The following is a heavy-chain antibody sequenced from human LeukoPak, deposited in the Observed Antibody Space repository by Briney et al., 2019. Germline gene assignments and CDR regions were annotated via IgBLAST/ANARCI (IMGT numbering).Heavy chain of an antibody. D-gene: IGHD3-3*01. J-gene: IGHJ3*02. Sequence: ASVKVSCKASGYTFTGYYMHWVRQAPGQGLEWMGWINPNSGGTNYAQKFQGRVTMTRDTSISTAYMELSRLRSDDTAVYYCARVESYWVLRFLGRRHDAFDIWGQGTMVTVSS. CDR3: ARVESYWVLRFLGRRHDAFDI. CDR2: INPNSGGT. CDR1: GYTFTGYY. V-gene: IGHV1-2*02.